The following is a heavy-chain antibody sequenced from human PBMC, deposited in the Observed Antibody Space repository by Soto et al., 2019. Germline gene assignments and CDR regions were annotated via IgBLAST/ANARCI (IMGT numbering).Heavy chain of an antibody. CDR3: ARFTRCSGRSCYASFVY. J-gene: IGHJ4*02. Sequence: QVQLVESGGGVVQPGRSLRLSCAASGFTFSSYAMHWVRQAPGKRLEWVAVMSYDGSNKYYADSVKSRFTISRENSRNAVYLQMNSLRAEDTALYYWARFTRCSGRSCYASFVYWGQGTLVTVSS. V-gene: IGHV3-30-3*01. D-gene: IGHD2-15*01. CDR2: MSYDGSNK. CDR1: GFTFSSYA.